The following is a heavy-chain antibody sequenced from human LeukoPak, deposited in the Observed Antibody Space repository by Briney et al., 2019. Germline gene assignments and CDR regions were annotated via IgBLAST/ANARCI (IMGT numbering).Heavy chain of an antibody. CDR3: ARVQIVSSSWYSYYYYYMDV. J-gene: IGHJ6*03. D-gene: IGHD6-13*01. CDR1: GGSISSYY. CDR2: IDYSGST. V-gene: IGHV4-59*01. Sequence: SETLSLTCTVSGGSISSYYWSWIRQPPGKTLEWIGYIDYSGSTNYNPSLKSRVTISVDTSKNQFSLKLSSVTAADTAVYYCARVQIVSSSWYSYYYYYMDVWGKGTTVTVSS.